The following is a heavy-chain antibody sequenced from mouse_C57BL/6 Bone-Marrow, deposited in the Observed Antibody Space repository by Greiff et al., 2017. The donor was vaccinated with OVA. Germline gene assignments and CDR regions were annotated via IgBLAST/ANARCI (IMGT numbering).Heavy chain of an antibody. Sequence: EVQLVESGGGLVQPGGSLKLSCAASGFTFSDYGMAWVRQAPRKGPEWVAFISNLAYSIYYADTVTGRFTISRENAKNTLYLEMSSLRSEDTAMYYCARRYYGTYAMDYWGQGTSVTVSS. J-gene: IGHJ4*01. D-gene: IGHD1-1*01. CDR2: ISNLAYSI. V-gene: IGHV5-15*01. CDR3: ARRYYGTYAMDY. CDR1: GFTFSDYG.